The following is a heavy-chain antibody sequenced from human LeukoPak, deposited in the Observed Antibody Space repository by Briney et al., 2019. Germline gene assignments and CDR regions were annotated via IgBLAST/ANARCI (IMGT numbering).Heavy chain of an antibody. V-gene: IGHV4-4*07. D-gene: IGHD4-23*01. CDR1: GGSISSYY. CDR2: IYTSGST. CDR3: AREYVGGIGAEYFQH. J-gene: IGHJ1*01. Sequence: SETLSLTCTVSGGSISSYYWSWIRQPAGKGLEWIGRIYTSGSTNYNPSLKSRVTMSVGTSKNQFSLKLSSVTAADTAVYYCAREYVGGIGAEYFQHWGQGTLVTVSS.